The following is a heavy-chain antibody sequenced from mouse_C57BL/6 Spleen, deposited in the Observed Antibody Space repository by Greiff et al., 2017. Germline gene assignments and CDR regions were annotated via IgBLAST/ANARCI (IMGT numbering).Heavy chain of an antibody. CDR3: ARSYYYGSSPGYFDY. V-gene: IGHV1-76*01. CDR2: IYPGSGNT. CDR1: GYTFTDYY. J-gene: IGHJ2*01. Sequence: QVQLQQSGAELVRPGASVKLSCKASGYTFTDYYINWVKQRPGQGLEWIARIYPGSGNTYYTEKFKGKATLTAEKSSSTAYMQLSSLTSEDSAVYFCARSYYYGSSPGYFDYWGQGTTLTVSS. D-gene: IGHD1-1*01.